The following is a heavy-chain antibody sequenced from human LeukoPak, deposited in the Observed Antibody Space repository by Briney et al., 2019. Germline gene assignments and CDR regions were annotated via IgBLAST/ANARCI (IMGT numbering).Heavy chain of an antibody. CDR2: ISGSGGST. Sequence: GGSLRLSCAASGCTFSSYPMSWVRQAPGKGLEWVSAISGSGGSTYYADSVKGRFTISRDNSKNTLYLQMNSLRAEDTAVYYCAKRDYGSGSYPFDYWGQGTLVTVSS. J-gene: IGHJ4*02. CDR1: GCTFSSYP. D-gene: IGHD3-10*01. CDR3: AKRDYGSGSYPFDY. V-gene: IGHV3-23*01.